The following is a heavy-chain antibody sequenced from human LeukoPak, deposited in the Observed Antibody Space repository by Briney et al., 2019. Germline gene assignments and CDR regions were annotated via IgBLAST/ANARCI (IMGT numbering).Heavy chain of an antibody. Sequence: PSETLSPTCTVSGGSISSFYWSWFYWSWIRQPPGKGLEWIGYIYFSGSTNYNPSLKSRVTISVDTSKNQFSLKLSSVTAADTAVYYCARGVVAAPQTFDYWGQGTLVTVSS. J-gene: IGHJ4*02. CDR3: ARGVVAAPQTFDY. CDR1: GGSISS. V-gene: IGHV4-61*08. CDR2: IYFSGST. D-gene: IGHD2-15*01.